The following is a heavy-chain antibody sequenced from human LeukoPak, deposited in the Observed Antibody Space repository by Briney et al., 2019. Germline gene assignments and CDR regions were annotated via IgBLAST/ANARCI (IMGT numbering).Heavy chain of an antibody. CDR3: ARRGYSYGYAADY. D-gene: IGHD5-18*01. CDR1: GFTFSTYW. CDR2: ISSDGSIT. J-gene: IGHJ4*02. V-gene: IGHV3-74*01. Sequence: GGSLRLSCAASGFTFSTYWMHWVRQAPGKGLVWVSRISSDGSITGYADSVKGRFTISRDNAKNTLYLQMGSLRAEDMAVYYCARRGYSYGYAADYWGQGTLVTVSS.